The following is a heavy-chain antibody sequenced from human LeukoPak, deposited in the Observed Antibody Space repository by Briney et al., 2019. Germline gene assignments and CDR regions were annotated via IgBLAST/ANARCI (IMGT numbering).Heavy chain of an antibody. CDR1: GYTFTGYY. V-gene: IGHV1-2*02. D-gene: IGHD2-15*01. CDR2: INPNSGGT. CDR3: ARSWRFCSGDSCYPINY. J-gene: IGHJ4*02. Sequence: GASVKVSCKASGYTFTGYYMHWVRQAPGQGLEWMGWINPNSGGTNYAQKFRGRVTMTRDTSISTAYMELSRLRYDDTAVYYCARSWRFCSGDSCYPINYWRQGTLVTVSS.